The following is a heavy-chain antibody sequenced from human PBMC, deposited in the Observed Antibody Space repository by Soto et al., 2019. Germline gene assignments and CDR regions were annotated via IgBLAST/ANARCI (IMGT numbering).Heavy chain of an antibody. CDR3: ANGKYYGDSAGSFQN. J-gene: IGHJ1*01. CDR1: GFTFSTYA. CDR2: MTGDGART. Sequence: EVQLLESGGGLAQPGGSLRLSCAASGFTFSTYAMNWVRQAPGKGLEWVSSMTGDGARTNYADSVKGRFTISRDNSKNTRYLQMSGLRADDTAVYYCANGKYYGDSAGSFQNCGQGTLVTVSS. D-gene: IGHD4-17*01. V-gene: IGHV3-23*01.